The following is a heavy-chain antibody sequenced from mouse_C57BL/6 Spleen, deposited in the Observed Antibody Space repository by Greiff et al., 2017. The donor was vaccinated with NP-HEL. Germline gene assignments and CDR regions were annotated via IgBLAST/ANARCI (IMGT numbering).Heavy chain of an antibody. CDR1: GYTFTSYW. D-gene: IGHD2-4*01. Sequence: VQLQQPGTELVKPGASVKLSCKASGYTFTSYWMHWVKQRPGQGLEWIGNINPRNGGTNYNEKLKSKATLPVDKSSSTAYMQLSSLTSEDSAVYYCARPLYDYNERGYAMDYWGQGTSVTVSS. J-gene: IGHJ4*01. CDR2: INPRNGGT. CDR3: ARPLYDYNERGYAMDY. V-gene: IGHV1-53*01.